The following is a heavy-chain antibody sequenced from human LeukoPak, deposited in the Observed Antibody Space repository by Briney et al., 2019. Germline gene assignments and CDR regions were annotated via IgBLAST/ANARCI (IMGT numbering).Heavy chain of an antibody. J-gene: IGHJ3*02. CDR3: AREAYCGGDCYSYDAFDI. D-gene: IGHD2-21*01. CDR1: GFTFDEYG. Sequence: PGGSLRLSCAASGFTFDEYGMSWVRQAPGKGLEWVPGINWNGGSTGYADSVKGRFTISRDNAKNSLYLQMNSLRAEDTALYYCAREAYCGGDCYSYDAFDIWGQGTMVTVSS. V-gene: IGHV3-20*04. CDR2: INWNGGST.